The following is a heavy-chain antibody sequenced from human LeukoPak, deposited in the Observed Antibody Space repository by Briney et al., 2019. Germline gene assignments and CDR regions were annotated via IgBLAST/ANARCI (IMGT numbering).Heavy chain of an antibody. CDR1: GGSISSGSYY. CDR3: ARFQIPTGAIDI. V-gene: IGHV4-61*02. J-gene: IGHJ3*02. Sequence: PSQTLSLACTVSGGSISSGSYYWSWIRQPAGKGLEWIGRIYTSGSTNYNPSLKSRLTISVDTSKNQFSLKLSSVTAADTAVYYCARFQIPTGAIDIWGQGTMVTVSS. D-gene: IGHD3-9*01. CDR2: IYTSGST.